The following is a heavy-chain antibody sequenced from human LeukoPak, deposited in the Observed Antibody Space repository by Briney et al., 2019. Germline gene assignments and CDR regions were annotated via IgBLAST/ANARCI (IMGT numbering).Heavy chain of an antibody. Sequence: SETLSLTCAVYGGSFSGYYWSWIRQPPGKGLEWTGEINHSGSTNYNPSLKSRVTISVDTSKNQFSLKLSSVTAADTAVYYCARGSRDLYYYDSSGYLDYWGQGTLVTVSS. J-gene: IGHJ4*02. D-gene: IGHD3-22*01. CDR2: INHSGST. CDR3: ARGSRDLYYYDSSGYLDY. CDR1: GGSFSGYY. V-gene: IGHV4-34*01.